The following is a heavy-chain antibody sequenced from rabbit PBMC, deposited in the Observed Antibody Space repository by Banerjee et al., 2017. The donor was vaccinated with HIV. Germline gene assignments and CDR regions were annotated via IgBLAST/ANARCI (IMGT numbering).Heavy chain of an antibody. D-gene: IGHD4-1*01. CDR1: GFSLSSSYY. V-gene: IGHV1S40*01. J-gene: IGHJ6*01. CDR3: ARGVSTSGRGYGL. Sequence: QSLEESGGDLVKPGASLTLTCTASGFSLSSSYYMCWVRQAPGKGLEWIACIYAGSSGSTYYASWAKGPFTISKTSSTTVTLQMTSLTAADTSTYFCARGVSTSGRGYGLWGPGTLVTVS. CDR2: IYAGSSGST.